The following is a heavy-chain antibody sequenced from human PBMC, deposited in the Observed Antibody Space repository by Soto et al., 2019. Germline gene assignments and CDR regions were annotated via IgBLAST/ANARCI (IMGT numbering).Heavy chain of an antibody. CDR1: GFTFSGYG. CDR3: AKGLGSNWYNFVY. Sequence: QVQLVESGGGVVQPGRSLRLSCAASGFTFSGYGMHWVSQAPGKGLEWLAVISYDGNNKYYADSVKGRFTISRDNSKNTLYLQMNSLRPEDTAVYYCAKGLGSNWYNFVYWGEGTLVTVSS. CDR2: ISYDGNNK. J-gene: IGHJ4*02. V-gene: IGHV3-30*18. D-gene: IGHD6-13*01.